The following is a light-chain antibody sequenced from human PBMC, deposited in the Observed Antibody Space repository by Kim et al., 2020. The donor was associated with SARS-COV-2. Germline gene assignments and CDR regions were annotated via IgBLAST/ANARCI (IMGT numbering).Light chain of an antibody. CDR1: RSIGNS. CDR3: QQYKRYSWT. V-gene: IGKV1-5*03. CDR2: KAS. Sequence: GDGATIPGRASRSIGNSLAWYQKKPGKAPKPLIYKASSLEGGVPLRSSGSGSGKEFTPPISRRQLDDFLTFSGQQYKRYSWTFGQGTKVDIK. J-gene: IGKJ2*02.